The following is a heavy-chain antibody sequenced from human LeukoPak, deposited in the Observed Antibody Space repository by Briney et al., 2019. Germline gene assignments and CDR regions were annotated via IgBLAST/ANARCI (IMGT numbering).Heavy chain of an antibody. V-gene: IGHV3-30*04. Sequence: PGGSLRLSCAASGFTFSSYAMSWVRQAPGKGLEWVAVISHDAKYKYYADSLKGRFTISRDNSNNTLYLQMSSLGSEDTAVYYCARGRVVPATRLDYWGRGTLVTVSS. J-gene: IGHJ4*02. CDR2: ISHDAKYK. CDR3: ARGRVVPATRLDY. D-gene: IGHD2-15*01. CDR1: GFTFSSYA.